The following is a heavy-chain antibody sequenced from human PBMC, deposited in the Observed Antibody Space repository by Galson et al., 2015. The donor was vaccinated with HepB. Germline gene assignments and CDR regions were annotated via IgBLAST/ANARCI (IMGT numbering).Heavy chain of an antibody. J-gene: IGHJ6*02. V-gene: IGHV3-15*01. Sequence: SLRLSCAASGFTFSNAWMSWVRQAPGKGLEWVGRIKSKTDGGTTDYAAPVKGRFTISRDDSKNTLYLQMNSLKTEDTAVYYCTTDYYVAVPVNYYGSGSYRGEYGMDVWGQGTTVTVSS. CDR1: GFTFSNAW. D-gene: IGHD3-10*01. CDR3: TTDYYVAVPVNYYGSGSYRGEYGMDV. CDR2: IKSKTDGGTT.